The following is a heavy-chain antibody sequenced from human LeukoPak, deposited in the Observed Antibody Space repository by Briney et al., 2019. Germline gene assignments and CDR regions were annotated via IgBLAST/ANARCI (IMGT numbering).Heavy chain of an antibody. D-gene: IGHD4-11*01. CDR1: GFTVSSNY. CDR2: IYSGGGT. J-gene: IGHJ4*02. Sequence: PGGSLRLSCVASGFTVSSNYMSWVRQTPGKGLEWVSIIYSGGGTYYADSVKVRFTISRDNSKNTVFPQMNSLRAEDTAVYFCARATTTFYFDSWGQGALVTVSS. CDR3: ARATTTFYFDS. V-gene: IGHV3-66*01.